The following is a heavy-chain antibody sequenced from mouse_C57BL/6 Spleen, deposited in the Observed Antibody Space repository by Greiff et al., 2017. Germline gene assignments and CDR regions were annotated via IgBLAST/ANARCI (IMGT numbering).Heavy chain of an antibody. J-gene: IGHJ1*03. D-gene: IGHD1-1*01. CDR1: GYSITSGYY. V-gene: IGHV3-6*01. Sequence: ESGPGLVKPSQSLSLTCSVTGYSITSGYYWNWIRQFPGNKLEWMGYISYDGSNNYNPSLKNRISITRDTSKNQFFLKLNSVTTEDTATYYCARDTPFTTVVRYFDVWGTGTTVTVSS. CDR2: ISYDGSN. CDR3: ARDTPFTTVVRYFDV.